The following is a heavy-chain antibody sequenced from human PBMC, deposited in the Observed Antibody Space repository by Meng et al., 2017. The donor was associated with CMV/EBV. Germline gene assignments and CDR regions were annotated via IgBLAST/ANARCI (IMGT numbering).Heavy chain of an antibody. Sequence: QVQLVQSGXEVQKXXXSVTVSCXPSGYTFTGYFMHWVRQAPGQGLEWMGWISAYNGNTNYAQKLQGRVTMTTDTSTSTAYMELRSLRSEDTAVYYCARAMDFWSGYYNLGYWVQGTLVTVSS. CDR1: GYTFTGYF. CDR2: ISAYNGNT. V-gene: IGHV1-18*04. CDR3: ARAMDFWSGYYNLGY. D-gene: IGHD3-3*01. J-gene: IGHJ4*02.